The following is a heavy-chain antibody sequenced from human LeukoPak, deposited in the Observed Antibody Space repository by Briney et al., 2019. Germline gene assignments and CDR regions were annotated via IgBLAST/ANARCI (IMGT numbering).Heavy chain of an antibody. CDR3: AKASRSYGSGSYISPFDY. V-gene: IGHV3-30*02. Sequence: GGSLRLSCAASGFTFSSYGMHWVRQAPGKGLEWVAFIRYDGSNKYYADSVKGRFTISRDNSKNTLYLQMNSLRAEDTAVHYCAKASRSYGSGSYISPFDYWGQGTLVTVSS. CDR2: IRYDGSNK. CDR1: GFTFSSYG. D-gene: IGHD3-10*01. J-gene: IGHJ4*02.